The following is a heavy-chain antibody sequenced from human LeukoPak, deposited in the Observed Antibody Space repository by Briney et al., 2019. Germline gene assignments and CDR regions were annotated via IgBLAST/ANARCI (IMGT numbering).Heavy chain of an antibody. V-gene: IGHV3-23*01. CDR1: GFTFSSYA. CDR3: AKDRGGYSNIHLYYYYGMDV. CDR2: ISGSGGST. D-gene: IGHD4-4*01. Sequence: GGSLRLSCAASGFTFSSYAMSWVPQPPGKGLEWVSAISGSGGSTYYADSVKGRFTISRDNSKNTLYLQMNSLRAEDTAVYYCAKDRGGYSNIHLYYYYGMDVWGQGTTVTVSS. J-gene: IGHJ6*02.